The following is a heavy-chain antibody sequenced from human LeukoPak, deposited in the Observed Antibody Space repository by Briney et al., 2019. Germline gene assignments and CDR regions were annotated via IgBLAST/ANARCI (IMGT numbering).Heavy chain of an antibody. V-gene: IGHV4-34*01. CDR1: GGSFSGYY. J-gene: IGHJ6*02. CDR2: INHSGST. D-gene: IGHD3-22*01. Sequence: PSETLSLTCAVYGGSFSGYYWGWIRQPPGKGLEWIGEINHSGSTNYNPSLKSRVTISVDTSKNQFSLKLSSVTAADTAVYYCARCTASYYYDSSGYYFGRYYYGMDVWGQGTTVTVS. CDR3: ARCTASYYYDSSGYYFGRYYYGMDV.